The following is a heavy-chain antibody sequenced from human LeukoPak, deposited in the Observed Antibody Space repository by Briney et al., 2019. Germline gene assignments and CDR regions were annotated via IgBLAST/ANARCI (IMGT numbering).Heavy chain of an antibody. CDR3: AKQSGDIVVVPALVYYYYGMDV. CDR2: ISGSGGST. Sequence: PGGSLRLSCAASGFTFSSYAMSWVRQAPGKGLEWVSAISGSGGSTYYADSVKGRFTISRDNSKNTLYLQMNSLRAEDTAVYYCAKQSGDIVVVPALVYYYYGMDVWGQGTTVTVSS. D-gene: IGHD2-2*01. V-gene: IGHV3-23*01. J-gene: IGHJ6*02. CDR1: GFTFSSYA.